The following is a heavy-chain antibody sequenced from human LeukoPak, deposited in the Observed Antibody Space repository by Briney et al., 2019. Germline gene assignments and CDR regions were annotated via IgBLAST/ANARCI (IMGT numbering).Heavy chain of an antibody. Sequence: ASVKVSCKASGGTFSSYAISWVRQAPGQGLEWMGRIIPIFGIANYAQKFQGRVTITADKSTSTAYMELSSLRSEDTAVYYCASAVVPAAIFRPVLQSPGWFDSWGQGTLVTVSS. D-gene: IGHD2-2*01. CDR2: IIPIFGIA. CDR3: ASAVVPAAIFRPVLQSPGWFDS. J-gene: IGHJ5*01. CDR1: GGTFSSYA. V-gene: IGHV1-69*04.